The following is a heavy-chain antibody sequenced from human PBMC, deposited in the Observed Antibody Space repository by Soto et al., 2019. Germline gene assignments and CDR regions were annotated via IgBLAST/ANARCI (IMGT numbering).Heavy chain of an antibody. CDR3: ARKLSGAVQGWAYGMDV. CDR1: GFAFNSSA. D-gene: IGHD1-26*01. CDR2: ITVAGGGT. Sequence: EVQLLESGGGLVQPGGSLRLSCAASGFAFNSSAMAWVRQTPGKGLQWVSAITVAGGGTQYADSVKGRFTVSRDNSKNTLYLQMSSLRDEDTAVYYCARKLSGAVQGWAYGMDVWGRGTTVTVSS. V-gene: IGHV3-23*01. J-gene: IGHJ6*02.